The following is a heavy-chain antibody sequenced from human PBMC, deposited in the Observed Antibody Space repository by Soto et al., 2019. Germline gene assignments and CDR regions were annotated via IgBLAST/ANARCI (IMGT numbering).Heavy chain of an antibody. V-gene: IGHV1-69*13. CDR1: GGTFSSYA. CDR3: ARGVRSGSGWYCY. Sequence: GASVKVSCKASGGTFSSYAISWVRQAPGQGLEWMGGIIPIFGTANYAQKFQGRVTITADESTSTAYMELSSLRSEDTAVYYCARGVRSGSGWYCYWGQGTLVTVSS. CDR2: IIPIFGTA. J-gene: IGHJ4*02. D-gene: IGHD6-19*01.